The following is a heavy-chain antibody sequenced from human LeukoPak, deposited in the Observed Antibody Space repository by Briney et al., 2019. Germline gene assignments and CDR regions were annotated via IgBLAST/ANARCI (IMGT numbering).Heavy chain of an antibody. CDR2: IKQDGSEI. CDR3: ARSYGFYYYYYYYMDV. V-gene: IGHV3-7*01. Sequence: GGSLRLSCTTSGFNFRAYWMGWVRQAPGKGLEWVANIKQDGSEIYYVDSVKGRFTISRDNAKNSLYLQMNSLRAEDTAVYYCARSYGFYYYYYYYMDVWGKGTTVTVSS. D-gene: IGHD5-18*01. J-gene: IGHJ6*03. CDR1: GFNFRAYW.